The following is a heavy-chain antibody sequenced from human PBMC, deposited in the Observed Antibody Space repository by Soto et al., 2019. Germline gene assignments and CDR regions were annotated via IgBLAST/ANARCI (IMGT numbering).Heavy chain of an antibody. J-gene: IGHJ6*02. Sequence: QVQLVQSGAEVKKPGSSVKVSCKASGGTFSSYAISWVRQAPGQGLEWMGGIIPIFGTANYAQKFQGRVTITSDKSTSPAYMDLSSLRSEDTAVYYCARVGLRVTTAYYYYCMDVWGQGTTFTFSS. CDR1: GGTFSSYA. CDR3: ARVGLRVTTAYYYYCMDV. V-gene: IGHV1-69*06. D-gene: IGHD2-21*02. CDR2: IIPIFGTA.